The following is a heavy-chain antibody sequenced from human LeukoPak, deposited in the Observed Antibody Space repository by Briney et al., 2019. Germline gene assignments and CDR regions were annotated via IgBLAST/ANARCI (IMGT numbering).Heavy chain of an antibody. J-gene: IGHJ4*02. CDR1: GGSISSSSYY. V-gene: IGHV4-39*01. D-gene: IGHD3-22*01. CDR3: ARQSQYYHDSSGYYPPTYYFDY. CDR2: IYYSGST. Sequence: SETLSLTCTVSGGSISSSSYYWGWIRQPPGKGLEWIGSIYYSGSTYYNPSLKSRVAISVDTSKNQFSLKLSSVTAADTAVYYCARQSQYYHDSSGYYPPTYYFDYWGQGTLVTVSS.